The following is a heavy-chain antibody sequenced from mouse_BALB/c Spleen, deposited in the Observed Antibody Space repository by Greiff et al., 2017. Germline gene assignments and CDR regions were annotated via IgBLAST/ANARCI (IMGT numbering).Heavy chain of an antibody. D-gene: IGHD2-1*01. CDR3: AGNYVFDY. CDR1: GFTFSSYA. J-gene: IGHJ2*01. CDR2: IGSGGST. Sequence: DVKLVESGGGLVKPGGSLKLSCAASGFTFSSYAMSWVRQTPEKRLEWVASIGSGGSTYYPDSVKGRFTISRDNARNILYLQMSSLRSEDTAMYYCAGNYVFDYWGQGTTLTVSS. V-gene: IGHV5-6-5*01.